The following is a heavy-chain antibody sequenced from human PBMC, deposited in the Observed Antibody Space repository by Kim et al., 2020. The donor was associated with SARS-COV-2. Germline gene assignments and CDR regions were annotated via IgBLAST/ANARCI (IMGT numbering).Heavy chain of an antibody. J-gene: IGHJ4*02. CDR3: ARHERAVAGMWYFDY. CDR1: GGSISSSSYY. Sequence: SETLSLTCTVSGGSISSSSYYWGWIRQPPGKGLEWIGSIYYSGSTYYNPSLKSRVTISVDTSKNQFSLKLSSVTAADTAVYYCARHERAVAGMWYFDYWGQGTLVTVSS. CDR2: IYYSGST. D-gene: IGHD6-19*01. V-gene: IGHV4-39*01.